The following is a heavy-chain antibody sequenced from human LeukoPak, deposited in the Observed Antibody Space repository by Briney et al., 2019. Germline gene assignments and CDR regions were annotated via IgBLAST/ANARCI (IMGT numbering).Heavy chain of an antibody. J-gene: IGHJ4*02. CDR1: GGSISSSSYY. V-gene: IGHV4-39*01. CDR2: IYYSGST. D-gene: IGHD4-17*01. Sequence: SETLSLTCTVSGGSISSSSYYWGWIRQPPGKGLEWIGSIYYSGSTYYNPSLKTRVTISVDTSKNQFSLKLSSVTAADTAVYYCARREPYGDYVYWGQGTLVTVSS. CDR3: ARREPYGDYVY.